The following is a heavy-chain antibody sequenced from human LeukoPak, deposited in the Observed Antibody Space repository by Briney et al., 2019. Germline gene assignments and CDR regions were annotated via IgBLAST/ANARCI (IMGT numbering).Heavy chain of an antibody. D-gene: IGHD6-19*01. Sequence: GGSLRLSCAASGFTFSSYSMNWVRQAPGKGLEWVSSISRSSDYTYYADSVKGRFTISRDNAKNSLYLQMNSLRAEDTAVYYCAVAGLSYWYFDLWGSGTLVTVSS. V-gene: IGHV3-21*01. CDR2: ISRSSDYT. J-gene: IGHJ2*01. CDR3: AVAGLSYWYFDL. CDR1: GFTFSSYS.